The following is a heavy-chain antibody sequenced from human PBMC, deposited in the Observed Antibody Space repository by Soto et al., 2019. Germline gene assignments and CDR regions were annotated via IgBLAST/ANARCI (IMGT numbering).Heavy chain of an antibody. CDR2: IYSAGST. Sequence: GSLRLSCAASGFTVSSNYMSWVRQAPGKGLEWVSAIYSAGSTNYVDSVKGRFTISRDNSRNTLCLQMNSLRAEDTAIYYCATCLSYSSGSPAPDYWGQGTLVTVSS. V-gene: IGHV3-66*01. J-gene: IGHJ4*02. CDR3: ATCLSYSSGSPAPDY. D-gene: IGHD6-19*01. CDR1: GFTVSSNY.